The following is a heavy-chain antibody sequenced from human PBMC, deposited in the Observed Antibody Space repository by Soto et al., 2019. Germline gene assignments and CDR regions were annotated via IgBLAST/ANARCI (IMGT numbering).Heavy chain of an antibody. J-gene: IGHJ3*02. CDR2: ISYDGSNK. V-gene: IGHV3-30-3*01. D-gene: IGHD3-22*01. CDR3: ARATKPTYYYDSSGYYGAFDI. CDR1: GFTFSSYA. Sequence: PGGSLRLSCAASGFTFSSYAMHWVRQAPGKGLEWVAVISYDGSNKYYADSVKGRFTISRDNSKNTLYLQMNSLRAEDTAVYYCARATKPTYYYDSSGYYGAFDIWGQGTMVTV.